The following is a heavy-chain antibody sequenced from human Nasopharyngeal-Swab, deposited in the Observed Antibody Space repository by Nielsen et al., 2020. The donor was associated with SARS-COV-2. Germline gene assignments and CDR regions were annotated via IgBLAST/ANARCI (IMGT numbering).Heavy chain of an antibody. D-gene: IGHD3-22*01. Sequence: GESLKISCAASGFTFSSYDMHWVRQVTGKGLEWVSAIGTAGDTYYPGSVKGRFTISRENAKNSLYLQMNSLRAGDTAVYYCARGWGQNYYDSSGYYPYYFDYWGQGTLVTVSS. CDR2: IGTAGDT. J-gene: IGHJ4*02. V-gene: IGHV3-13*01. CDR1: GFTFSSYD. CDR3: ARGWGQNYYDSSGYYPYYFDY.